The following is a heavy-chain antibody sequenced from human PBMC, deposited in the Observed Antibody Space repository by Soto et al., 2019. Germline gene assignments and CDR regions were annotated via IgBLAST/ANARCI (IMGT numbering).Heavy chain of an antibody. CDR2: ISSSSSTI. V-gene: IGHV3-48*02. CDR3: ARAVMGIARWLQLPSDYAEYFQH. J-gene: IGHJ1*01. D-gene: IGHD5-12*01. CDR1: GFTFSSYS. Sequence: GGSLRLSCAASGFTFSSYSMNWVRQAPGRGLEWVSYISSSSSTIYYADSVKGRFTISRDNAKNSLYLQMNSLRDEDTAVYYCARAVMGIARWLQLPSDYAEYFQHWGQGTLVTVSS.